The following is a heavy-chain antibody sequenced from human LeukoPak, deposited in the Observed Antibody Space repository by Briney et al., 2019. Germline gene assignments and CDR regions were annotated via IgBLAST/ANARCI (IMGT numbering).Heavy chain of an antibody. D-gene: IGHD3-22*01. Sequence: ASVKVSCKASGYTFTSYGISWVRQAPGQGLEWMGWISAYNGNTNYAQKLQGRVTMTTDTSTSTAYMELRSLRSDDTAVYYCARYYDSSGYYRDYADFDYWGQGALVTVSS. CDR2: ISAYNGNT. CDR3: ARYYDSSGYYRDYADFDY. CDR1: GYTFTSYG. J-gene: IGHJ4*02. V-gene: IGHV1-18*01.